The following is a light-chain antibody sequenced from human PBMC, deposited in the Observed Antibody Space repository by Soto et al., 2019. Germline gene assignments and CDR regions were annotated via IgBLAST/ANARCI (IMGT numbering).Light chain of an antibody. CDR3: QQYGRSWT. CDR2: GAS. CDR1: QSVSNNY. Sequence: DIVLTQSPGTLSLSPGERATLSCRASQSVSNNYLAWYQQKPGQAPRLLIYGASNRATGIPDRFSGSGSGTDFTLTISRLEPEDFAVYHCQQYGRSWTFGQGTKVDIK. V-gene: IGKV3-20*01. J-gene: IGKJ1*01.